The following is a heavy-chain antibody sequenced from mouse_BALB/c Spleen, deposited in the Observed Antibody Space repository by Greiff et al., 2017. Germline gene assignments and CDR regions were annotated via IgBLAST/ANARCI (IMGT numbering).Heavy chain of an antibody. CDR1: GFNIKDTY. Sequence: VQLKQSGAELVKPGASVKLSCTASGFNIKDTYMHWVKQRPEQGLEWIGRIDPANGNTKYDPKFQGKATITADTSSNTAYLQLSSLTSEDTAVYYCASDYPFAYWGQGTLVTVSA. CDR2: IDPANGNT. D-gene: IGHD2-4*01. CDR3: ASDYPFAY. J-gene: IGHJ3*01. V-gene: IGHV14-3*02.